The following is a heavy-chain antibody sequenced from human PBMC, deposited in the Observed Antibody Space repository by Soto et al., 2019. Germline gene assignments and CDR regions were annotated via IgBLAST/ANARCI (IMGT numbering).Heavy chain of an antibody. CDR1: GFSLSSTGVG. CDR2: INWNDDK. V-gene: IGHV2-5*01. Sequence: QITLKVSGPTLVKVTQTVTLTCTFSGFSLSSTGVGVGWIRQPPGKALEGLALINWNDDKRYNPSLKSRLTITKDTSKNQVVLTMTNMDPVDTAAYYCARSGHNSGFFYYDYWGQGTLVTVSS. D-gene: IGHD3-22*01. CDR3: ARSGHNSGFFYYDY. J-gene: IGHJ4*02.